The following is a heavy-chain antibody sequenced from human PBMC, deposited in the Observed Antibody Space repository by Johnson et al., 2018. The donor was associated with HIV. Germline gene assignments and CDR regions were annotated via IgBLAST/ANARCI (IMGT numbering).Heavy chain of an antibody. Sequence: QVLLVESGGGVVQPGRSLRLSCAASGVTFSSHAMHWVRQAPGKGLEWVAVVSYDASNKYYADSVKGRFTISRDNSKNTLYLQINSLRPEDTAVYYCARLTSGYSRDDLDIWGQGTMVTVSS. CDR3: ARLTSGYSRDDLDI. CDR1: GVTFSSHA. V-gene: IGHV3-30*04. J-gene: IGHJ3*02. CDR2: VSYDASNK. D-gene: IGHD5-18*01.